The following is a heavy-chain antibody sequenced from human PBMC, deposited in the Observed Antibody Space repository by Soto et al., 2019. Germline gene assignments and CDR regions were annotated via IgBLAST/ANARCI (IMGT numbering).Heavy chain of an antibody. J-gene: IGHJ2*01. V-gene: IGHV1-2*02. CDR3: ARPYSLYSSGWKNWYFDL. CDR1: GYTFTGYY. D-gene: IGHD6-19*01. CDR2: INPNSGGA. Sequence: ASVKFSCKASGYTFTGYYMHWVRQAPGQGLEWMGWINPNSGGANYAQKFQGRVTMTRDTSISTAYMELSRLRSDDTAVYYCARPYSLYSSGWKNWYFDLWGRGTLVTVSS.